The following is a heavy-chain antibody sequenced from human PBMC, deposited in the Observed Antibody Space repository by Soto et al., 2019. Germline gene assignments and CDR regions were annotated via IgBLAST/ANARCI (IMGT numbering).Heavy chain of an antibody. CDR2: LTGSSRST. D-gene: IGHD6-19*01. Sequence: GGSLRLSCAASGFTFSNDAMTWVRQAPGKGLECVSSLTGSSRSTYYADSVKGRFTISRDNSKNTLYLQMNSLRADDTAVYYCARGLGSGWSQFYFDSWGQGTLVTVSS. CDR1: GFTFSNDA. CDR3: ARGLGSGWSQFYFDS. J-gene: IGHJ4*02. V-gene: IGHV3-23*01.